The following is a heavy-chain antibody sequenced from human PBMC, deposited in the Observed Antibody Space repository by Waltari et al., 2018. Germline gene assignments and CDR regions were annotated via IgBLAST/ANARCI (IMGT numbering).Heavy chain of an antibody. J-gene: IGHJ1*01. CDR3: ARDRYFGSGGRFFESEF. V-gene: IGHV1-69*14. D-gene: IGHD2-15*01. CDR2: VIPLFGTT. Sequence: QLVQSGAEVKKPGSSVKVSCKASGGTFNNYAISWVRQAPGHGLEWVGGVIPLFGTTTSAQRFKGRVTISADRLANTAYMELSSLTSEDTAIYYCARDRYFGSGGRFFESEFWGQGTLVTVSS. CDR1: GGTFNNYA.